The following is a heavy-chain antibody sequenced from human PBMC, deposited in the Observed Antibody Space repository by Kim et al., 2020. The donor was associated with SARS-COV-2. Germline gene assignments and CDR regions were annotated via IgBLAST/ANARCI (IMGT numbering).Heavy chain of an antibody. Sequence: SVKGRFTISRDNSKNTLYLQMNSLRAEDTAVYYCARDPPHYASRYDGMDVWGQGTTVTVSS. V-gene: IGHV3-53*01. D-gene: IGHD2-2*01. CDR3: ARDPPHYASRYDGMDV. J-gene: IGHJ6*02.